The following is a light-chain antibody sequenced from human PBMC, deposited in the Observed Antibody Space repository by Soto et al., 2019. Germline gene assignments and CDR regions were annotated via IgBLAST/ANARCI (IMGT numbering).Light chain of an antibody. V-gene: IGLV1-44*01. Sequence: QSMLTQAPSVSGTPGQRVTISCSGSRSSIGSNAVNWYQQLPGTAPKLLIYNNNERPSGVSDRFSASKSGASASLAISGLQSEDEGDYYCAAWADSVDVLYVFGTGTKVTVL. CDR1: RSSIGSNA. J-gene: IGLJ1*01. CDR2: NNN. CDR3: AAWADSVDVLYV.